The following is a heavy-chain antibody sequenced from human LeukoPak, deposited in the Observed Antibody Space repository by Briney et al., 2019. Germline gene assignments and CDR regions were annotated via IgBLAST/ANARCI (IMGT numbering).Heavy chain of an antibody. J-gene: IGHJ4*02. CDR1: GGSISSYY. D-gene: IGHD3-3*01. V-gene: IGHV4-4*07. Sequence: SETLSLTCTVSGGSISSYYWSWIRQPAGKGLEWIGRIYTSGSTNYNPSLKSRVTISVDTSKNQFSLKLSSVTAADTAVYYCARDLLRFLEWFPFDYWGQGTLVTVSS. CDR2: IYTSGST. CDR3: ARDLLRFLEWFPFDY.